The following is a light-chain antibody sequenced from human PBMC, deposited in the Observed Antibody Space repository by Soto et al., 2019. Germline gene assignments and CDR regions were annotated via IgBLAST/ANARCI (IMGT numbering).Light chain of an antibody. Sequence: QSVLTQPASVSGSPGQSITISCTGTSSDVGAYDYVSWYQQHPGEVPKLMIFDVSDRPSGVSNRVSGSKSGNTASLTISGLQAEDEADYYCSSFTTSTSYVFGTGTKLTVL. V-gene: IGLV2-14*03. CDR1: SSDVGAYDY. J-gene: IGLJ1*01. CDR2: DVS. CDR3: SSFTTSTSYV.